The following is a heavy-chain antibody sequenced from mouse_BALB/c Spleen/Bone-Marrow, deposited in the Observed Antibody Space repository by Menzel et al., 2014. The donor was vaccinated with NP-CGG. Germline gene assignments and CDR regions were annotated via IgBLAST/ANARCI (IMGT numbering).Heavy chain of an antibody. D-gene: IGHD2-1*01. J-gene: IGHJ3*01. CDR2: IDPANGDI. CDR1: GFNIKDTY. Sequence: VQLQQSGAELVKPGASVKLSCTASGFNIKDTYMHWVKQRPEQGLEWIGRIDPANGDIIYDPKFQGKATITADTSSNTAYLQLSSLTSEDTAVYYCARGGNYGWFAYWGQGPLVPVYA. CDR3: ARGGNYGWFAY. V-gene: IGHV14-3*02.